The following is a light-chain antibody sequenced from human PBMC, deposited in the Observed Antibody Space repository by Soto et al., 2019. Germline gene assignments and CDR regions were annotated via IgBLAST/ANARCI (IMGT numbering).Light chain of an antibody. V-gene: IGKV3-15*01. CDR2: GAS. Sequence: EIVMTQSPATLSLSPGDTATLSCRASQSVSRNLAWYRHKPGQAPRLLIYGASFRATGAPVRFSGSGSGAEFPLTISGLQSEDFAVYYCQQYDNRPFTFGPGTRVDI. CDR3: QQYDNRPFT. J-gene: IGKJ3*01. CDR1: QSVSRN.